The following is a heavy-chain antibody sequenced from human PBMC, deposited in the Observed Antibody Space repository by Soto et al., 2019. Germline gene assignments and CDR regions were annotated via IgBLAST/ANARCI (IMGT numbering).Heavy chain of an antibody. Sequence: QVQLVESGGGVVQPGRSLRLSCAASGFTFSSYGMHWVRQAPGKGLESVAVIWYDGSNKYYADSVKGRFTISRDNSKNTLYLQMNSLRAEDTAVYYCARNIGWSRTLYYYYGMDVWGQGTTVTVSS. D-gene: IGHD2-15*01. V-gene: IGHV3-33*01. CDR2: IWYDGSNK. CDR3: ARNIGWSRTLYYYYGMDV. CDR1: GFTFSSYG. J-gene: IGHJ6*02.